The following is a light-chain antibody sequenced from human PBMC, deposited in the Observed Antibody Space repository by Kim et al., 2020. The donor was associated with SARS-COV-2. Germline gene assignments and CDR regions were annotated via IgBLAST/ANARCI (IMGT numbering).Light chain of an antibody. J-gene: IGKJ4*01. CDR3: QQSYRTPLT. CDR1: QSVSNY. CDR2: AAS. Sequence: DIQMTQSPSSLSASVGERVTITCRASQSVSNYLNWYQQKPGKAPKLLIYAASSLQSGAPSRFSGSGSWTDFTLTISSLQPEDFAAYYCQQSYRTPLTFGEGTKVDIK. V-gene: IGKV1-39*01.